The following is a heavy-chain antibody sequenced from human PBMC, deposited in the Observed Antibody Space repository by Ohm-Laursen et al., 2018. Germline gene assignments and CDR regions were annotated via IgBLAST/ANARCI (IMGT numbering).Heavy chain of an antibody. J-gene: IGHJ4*02. Sequence: SLRLSCSASRFTFSRYAMSWVRQAPGKGLECVSLIGGSGGDTYYADSVKGRFAISRDNSKNTLSLQMNSLRAEDTAIYYCAKQINRFLDWLTVDNWGQGTLVTVSS. CDR2: IGGSGGDT. CDR1: RFTFSRYA. CDR3: AKQINRFLDWLTVDN. V-gene: IGHV3-23*01. D-gene: IGHD3-3*01.